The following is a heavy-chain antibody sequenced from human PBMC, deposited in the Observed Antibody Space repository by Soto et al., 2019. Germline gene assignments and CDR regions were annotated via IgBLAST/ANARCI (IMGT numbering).Heavy chain of an antibody. CDR3: ARDRLIRFFGGTFAP. D-gene: IGHD3-3*01. Sequence: QVQLVESGGGVVQPGRSLRLSCAASGFTFSSYGMHWVRQAPGKGLEWVAVIWYDGSNKYYADSVKGRFTISRDNSKNTLYLQMNSLRAEDTAVYYCARDRLIRFFGGTFAPWGQGTLVTVSS. CDR1: GFTFSSYG. CDR2: IWYDGSNK. J-gene: IGHJ5*02. V-gene: IGHV3-33*01.